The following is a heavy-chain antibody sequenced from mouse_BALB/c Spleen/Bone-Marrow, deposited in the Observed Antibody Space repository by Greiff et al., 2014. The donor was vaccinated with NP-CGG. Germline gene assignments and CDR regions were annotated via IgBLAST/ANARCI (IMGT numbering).Heavy chain of an antibody. CDR2: IDPANGNT. Sequence: VQLQQSGAELVKPGASVKLSCTASGFNIKDTYIHWVKQRPEQGLEWIGRIDPANGNTKYDPKFQGKATITTDTSSNTAYLQLSSLTSEDTAVYYCAQGYDWAMDYWGQGTLVTVSS. CDR1: GFNIKDTY. D-gene: IGHD2-14*01. V-gene: IGHV14-3*02. J-gene: IGHJ4*01. CDR3: AQGYDWAMDY.